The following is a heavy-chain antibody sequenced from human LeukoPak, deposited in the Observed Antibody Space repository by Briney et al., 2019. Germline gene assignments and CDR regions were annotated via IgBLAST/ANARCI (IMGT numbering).Heavy chain of an antibody. CDR1: VYTFTRYY. D-gene: IGHD6-19*01. J-gene: IGHJ4*02. CDR2: INPNSGAT. Sequence: GASVKVSCKASVYTFTRYYMHWVRRAPGQGLAWMGWINPNSGATNYPQKFQGRVTMTGDTSISTAYMELSSLRSDDTAVYYCARGEVDSSGWDCFHFWGQGTLVTVSS. V-gene: IGHV1-2*02. CDR3: ARGEVDSSGWDCFHF.